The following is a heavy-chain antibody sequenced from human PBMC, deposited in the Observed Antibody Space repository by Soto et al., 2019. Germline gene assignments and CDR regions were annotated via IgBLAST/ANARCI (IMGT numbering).Heavy chain of an antibody. CDR1: GGTFSSYA. CDR3: ARSQGSSTSLEIYYYYYYGMDV. J-gene: IGHJ6*02. CDR2: IIPISGTA. V-gene: IGHV1-69*01. D-gene: IGHD2-2*01. Sequence: QVQLVQSGAEVNKPGSSVKVSCKASGGTFSSYAISWVRQAPGQGLEWRGGIIPISGTANYAKKFQGRVTINADESTSTAYMELSSMRAEGTAVYYCARSQGSSTSLEIYYYYYYGMDVWGQGTTVTVSS.